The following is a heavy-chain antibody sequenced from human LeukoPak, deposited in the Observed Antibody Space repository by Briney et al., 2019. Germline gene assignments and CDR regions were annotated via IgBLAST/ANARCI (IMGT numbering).Heavy chain of an antibody. CDR2: IKQDGSEK. CDR1: GFTFSSYW. D-gene: IGHD3-10*01. J-gene: IGHJ4*02. CDR3: AKDLADGSFDY. V-gene: IGHV3-7*03. Sequence: GGSLRLSCAASGFTFSSYWMSWVRQAPGKGLEWVANIKQDGSEKYYVDSVKGRFTISRDNAKNSLYLQMNSLRAEDTAVYYCAKDLADGSFDYWGQGTLVTVSS.